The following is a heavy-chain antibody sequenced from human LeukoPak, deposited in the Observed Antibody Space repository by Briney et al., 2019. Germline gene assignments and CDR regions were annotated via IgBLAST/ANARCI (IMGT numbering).Heavy chain of an antibody. D-gene: IGHD3-22*01. Sequence: SETLSLTCAVYGGXFSGYYWSWIRQPPGKGLEWIGEINHSGSTNYNPSLKSRVTISVDTSKNQFSLKLSSVTVADTAVYYCARVGPNQYYYDSSGYFDYWGQGTLVTVSS. CDR3: ARVGPNQYYYDSSGYFDY. CDR1: GGXFSGYY. CDR2: INHSGST. J-gene: IGHJ4*02. V-gene: IGHV4-34*01.